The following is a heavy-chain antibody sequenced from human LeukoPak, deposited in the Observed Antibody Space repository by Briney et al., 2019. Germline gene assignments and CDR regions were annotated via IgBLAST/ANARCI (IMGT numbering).Heavy chain of an antibody. CDR1: GGSISSSSYY. Sequence: SETLSLTCTVSGGSISSSSYYWGWIRQPPGKGLEWIGSIYYSGSTYYNPSLKSRVTISVDTSKNQSSLMLSSVTASDTAVYYCARQRDYTSGWFDYWGQGTLVTVSS. V-gene: IGHV4-39*01. CDR3: ARQRDYTSGWFDY. J-gene: IGHJ4*02. CDR2: IYYSGST. D-gene: IGHD6-19*01.